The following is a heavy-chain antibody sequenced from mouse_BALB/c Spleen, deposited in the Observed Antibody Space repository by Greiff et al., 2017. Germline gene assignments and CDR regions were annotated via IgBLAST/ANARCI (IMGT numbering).Heavy chain of an antibody. V-gene: IGHV1-15*01. J-gene: IGHJ1*01. D-gene: IGHD1-1*01. CDR2: IHPGSGGT. Sequence: QVQLKESGAELVRPGASVKLSCKALGYTFTDYEMHWVKQTPVHGLEWIGAIHPGSGGTAYNQKFKGKATLTADKSSSTAYMELSSLTSEDSAVYYCTGTTVVDVRYFDVWGAGTTVTVSS. CDR1: GYTFTDYE. CDR3: TGTTVVDVRYFDV.